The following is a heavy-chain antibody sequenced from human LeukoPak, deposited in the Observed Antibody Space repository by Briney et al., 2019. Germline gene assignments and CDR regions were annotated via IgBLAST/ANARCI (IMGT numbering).Heavy chain of an antibody. CDR2: IYYSGST. V-gene: IGHV4-31*02. CDR3: ARLYGDLKYDY. Sequence: LRLSCAASGFTFSSYSMNWIRQHPGKGLEWIGYIYYSGSTYYNPSLKSRVTISVDTSKNQFSLKLSSVTAADTAVYYCARLYGDLKYDYWGQGTLVTVSS. CDR1: GFTFSSYS. D-gene: IGHD4-17*01. J-gene: IGHJ4*02.